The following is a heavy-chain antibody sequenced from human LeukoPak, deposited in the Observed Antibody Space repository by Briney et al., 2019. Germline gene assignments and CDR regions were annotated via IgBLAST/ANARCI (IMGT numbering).Heavy chain of an antibody. Sequence: GGSLRLSCAASGFTFSSYAMSWVRQAPGKGLEWVSAISGSGGSTYYADSVKGRFTISRDDSKNTLYLQMNSLRAEDTAVYYCAKVGVWGSYRLDYWGQGTLVTVSS. CDR1: GFTFSSYA. CDR3: AKVGVWGSYRLDY. D-gene: IGHD3-16*02. CDR2: ISGSGGST. J-gene: IGHJ4*02. V-gene: IGHV3-23*01.